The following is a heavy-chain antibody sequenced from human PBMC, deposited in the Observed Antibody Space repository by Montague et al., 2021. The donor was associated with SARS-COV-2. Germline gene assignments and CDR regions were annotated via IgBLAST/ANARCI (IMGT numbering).Heavy chain of an antibody. Sequence: SETLSLTCAVYGESYSPYHGSFSSYHWSWIRQSQGKGLEWIGEVNHSGSSNYNPSLKSRVTISVDKSKNQISLKLTSVTAADTATYYCARGQVTVFAVLIALPAAGAIDVWGQGTTVTVSS. V-gene: IGHV4-34*01. CDR1: GESYSPYHGSFSSYH. CDR3: ARGQVTVFAVLIALPAAGAIDV. J-gene: IGHJ3*01. CDR2: VNHSGSS. D-gene: IGHD3-3*01.